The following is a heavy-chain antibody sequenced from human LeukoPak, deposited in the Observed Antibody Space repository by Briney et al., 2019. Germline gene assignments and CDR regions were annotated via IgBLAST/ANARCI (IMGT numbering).Heavy chain of an antibody. D-gene: IGHD4-17*01. CDR3: ARDRRYYGDYYFYGLDV. CDR2: ISSSSITI. J-gene: IGHJ6*02. V-gene: IGHV3-48*02. Sequence: PGGSLRLSCAASGFTFSPYSMNWVRQAPGKGLEWVSYISSSSITILYADSVKGRFTISRDNARNSLYLQMNSLRDEDTAVYYCARDRRYYGDYYFYGLDVWGQGTTVTVSS. CDR1: GFTFSPYS.